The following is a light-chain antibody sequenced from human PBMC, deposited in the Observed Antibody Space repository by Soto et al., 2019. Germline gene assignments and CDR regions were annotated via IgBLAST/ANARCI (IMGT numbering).Light chain of an antibody. J-gene: IGKJ1*01. CDR1: QSVSSSY. V-gene: IGKV3-20*01. CDR2: GAS. CDR3: QLYDRSPWT. Sequence: EIVLTQSPGTLSLSPGERATLSCRASQSVSSSYLAWYQQKPGQAPRLLICGASSRATGIPDRFSASGSGTDFTLTISRLEPEDCAVYYCQLYDRSPWTFGQGTKVEIK.